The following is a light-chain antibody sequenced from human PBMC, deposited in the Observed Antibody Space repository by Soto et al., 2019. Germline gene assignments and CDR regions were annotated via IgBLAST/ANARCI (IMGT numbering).Light chain of an antibody. CDR2: EVS. J-gene: IGLJ2*01. CDR1: SGDVGGYNY. Sequence: QLVLTQPASVSGSPGQSITISCTGTSGDVGGYNYVSWYQQHPGKVPKLIIYEVSKRPSGVSNRFSGSKSGNTASLTISGLQGEDESHYYCSSYTSDTTVLFGGGTKVTVL. V-gene: IGLV2-14*01. CDR3: SSYTSDTTVL.